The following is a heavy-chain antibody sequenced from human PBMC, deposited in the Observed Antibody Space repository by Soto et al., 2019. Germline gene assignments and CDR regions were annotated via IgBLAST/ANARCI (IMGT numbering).Heavy chain of an antibody. V-gene: IGHV3-23*01. CDR3: EPQRIAVSA. CDR2: ISGSGSGT. J-gene: IGHJ4*02. Sequence: PGGSLRLSCAASGFSFSSYAMRWVRQAPGKGLEWVSSISGSGSGTYYADSVKGRFTISRDNSKNTLYLQMSSLKAEDTAVYYCEPQRIAVSARGQGTLVTVSS. D-gene: IGHD6-19*01. CDR1: GFSFSSYA.